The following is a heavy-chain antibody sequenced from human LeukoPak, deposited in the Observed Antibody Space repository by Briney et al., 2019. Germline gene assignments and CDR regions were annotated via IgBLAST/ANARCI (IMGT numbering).Heavy chain of an antibody. D-gene: IGHD3-3*01. CDR3: ARLAFYDFWSGYLDS. Sequence: SVKVSCKASGGTFSSYAISWVRQAPGQGLEWMGGIIPIFGTANYAQKFQGRVTITTDESTSTAYMELSSLRSDDTAVYHCARLAFYDFWSGYLDSWGQGTLVTVSS. CDR1: GGTFSSYA. J-gene: IGHJ4*02. CDR2: IIPIFGTA. V-gene: IGHV1-69*05.